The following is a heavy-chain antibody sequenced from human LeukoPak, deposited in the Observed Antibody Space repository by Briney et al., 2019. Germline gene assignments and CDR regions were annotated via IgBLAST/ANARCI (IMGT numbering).Heavy chain of an antibody. D-gene: IGHD3-22*01. CDR2: INHSGST. J-gene: IGHJ4*02. Sequence: PSETLSLTCAVYGGSFSGYYWSWIRQPPGKGLEWIGEINHSGSTNYNPSLKSRVTISVDTSKNQFSLKLSSVTAADTAVYYCARQRAPNMIVVVIHGKKRGAFDYWGQGTLVTVSS. CDR1: GGSFSGYY. CDR3: ARQRAPNMIVVVIHGKKRGAFDY. V-gene: IGHV4-34*01.